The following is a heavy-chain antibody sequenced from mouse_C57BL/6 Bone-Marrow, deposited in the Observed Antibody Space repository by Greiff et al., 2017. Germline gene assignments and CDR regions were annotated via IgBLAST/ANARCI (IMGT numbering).Heavy chain of an antibody. CDR2: IYPRSGNT. J-gene: IGHJ2*01. CDR1: GYTFTSYG. D-gene: IGHD2-2*01. V-gene: IGHV1-81*01. Sequence: QVQLQQSGAELARPGASVKLSCKASGYTFTSYGISWVKQRTGQGLEWIGEIYPRSGNTYYNEKFKGKATLTADKSSSTAYMELRILTSEDSAVYCCARGDLLWLRQGVDYWGQGTTLTVSS. CDR3: ARGDLLWLRQGVDY.